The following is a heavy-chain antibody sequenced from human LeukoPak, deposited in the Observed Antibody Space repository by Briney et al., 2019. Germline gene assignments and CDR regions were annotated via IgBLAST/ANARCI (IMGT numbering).Heavy chain of an antibody. CDR1: GYTFTSYG. CDR3: ARTRGVGAPARWFDS. D-gene: IGHD5-12*01. J-gene: IGHJ5*01. CDR2: ISAYNGNT. V-gene: IGHV1-18*01. Sequence: ASVKVSCKASGYTFTSYGISWVRQAPGQGLEWRGWISAYNGNTNYAQKLQGRVTMTTDTSTSTAYMELGSLRSDDTAVYYCARTRGVGAPARWFDSWGQGTLVTVSS.